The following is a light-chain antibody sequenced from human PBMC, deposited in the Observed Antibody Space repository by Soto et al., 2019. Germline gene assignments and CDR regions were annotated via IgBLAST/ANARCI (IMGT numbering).Light chain of an antibody. CDR2: GAS. J-gene: IGKJ1*01. V-gene: IGKV3-20*01. CDR1: QRLTSNY. Sequence: EIVLTQSPGTLSLSPGERATLSCRASQRLTSNYLAWYQQKPGQAPRLLIYGASSRATGIPDRFSGSGSGTDFTLTISRLEPEDFAVYSCQQYSSSPGTFGQGTKVE. CDR3: QQYSSSPGT.